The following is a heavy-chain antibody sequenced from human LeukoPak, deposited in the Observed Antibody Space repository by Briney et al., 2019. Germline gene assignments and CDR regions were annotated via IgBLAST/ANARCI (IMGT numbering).Heavy chain of an antibody. Sequence: SETLSLTCTVSGGSISSYYWSWIRQPPGKGLEWSGYIYYSGSTNYNPSLKSRVTISVDTSKTQFSLKLSSVTAADTAVYYCARASFGYDSSGHDYWGQGTLVTVSS. CDR1: GGSISSYY. J-gene: IGHJ4*02. V-gene: IGHV4-59*08. D-gene: IGHD3-22*01. CDR3: ARASFGYDSSGHDY. CDR2: IYYSGST.